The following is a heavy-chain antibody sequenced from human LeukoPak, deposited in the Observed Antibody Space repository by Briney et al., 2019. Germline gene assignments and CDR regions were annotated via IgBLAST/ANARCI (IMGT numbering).Heavy chain of an antibody. J-gene: IGHJ1*01. V-gene: IGHV3-33*01. CDR3: ARGDGYNDAEYLQH. CDR1: GFTFGSYG. CDR2: IWYDGSNK. D-gene: IGHD5-24*01. Sequence: PGRSLRLSCAASGFTFGSYGMHWVRQAPGKGLEWVAVIWYDGSNKYYGDSVKGRFTISRDNSKKTLYLQMNSLRVEDTAVYCCARGDGYNDAEYLQHWGQGTLVTVS.